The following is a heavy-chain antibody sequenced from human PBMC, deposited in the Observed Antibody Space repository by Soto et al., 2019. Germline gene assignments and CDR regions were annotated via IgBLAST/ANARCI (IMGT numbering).Heavy chain of an antibody. CDR3: ARVRTILDVYYYYMDV. Sequence: QVQLQESGPGLVKPSETLSLTCTVSGDSISDDYWTWIRQPPGKALEWIGYVYYSGSTSYNPSFISRVTLAVNTPNPQFSLKLHSGTAADSAVYYCARVRTILDVYYYYMDVWGIGTTVTVSS. V-gene: IGHV4-59*12. D-gene: IGHD2-21*01. CDR2: VYYSGST. J-gene: IGHJ6*03. CDR1: GDSISDDY.